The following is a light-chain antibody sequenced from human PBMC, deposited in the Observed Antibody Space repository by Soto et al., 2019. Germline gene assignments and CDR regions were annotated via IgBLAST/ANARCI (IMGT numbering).Light chain of an antibody. CDR2: SNN. Sequence: QSVLTQPPSASGTPGQRVTISCSGSSSNIGSNTVNWYQQLPGTAPKLLIYSNNQRPSGVPDRFSGSKSGTSASLAISGLQSEDEADYYCAAWDESLNAWVFGGGTKVTVL. CDR3: AAWDESLNAWV. V-gene: IGLV1-44*01. CDR1: SSNIGSNT. J-gene: IGLJ3*02.